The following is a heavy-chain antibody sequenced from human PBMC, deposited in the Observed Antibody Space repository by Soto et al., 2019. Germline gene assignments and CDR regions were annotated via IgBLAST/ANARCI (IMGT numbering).Heavy chain of an antibody. Sequence: SVKVSCKASGGTFSSYAISWVRQAPGQGLEWMGGVIPIFGTANYAQKFQGRVTITADESTSTAYMELSSLGSEDTAVYYCARRYYDSSGYYFAFDIWGQGTMVTVSS. D-gene: IGHD3-22*01. V-gene: IGHV1-69*13. CDR1: GGTFSSYA. J-gene: IGHJ3*02. CDR2: VIPIFGTA. CDR3: ARRYYDSSGYYFAFDI.